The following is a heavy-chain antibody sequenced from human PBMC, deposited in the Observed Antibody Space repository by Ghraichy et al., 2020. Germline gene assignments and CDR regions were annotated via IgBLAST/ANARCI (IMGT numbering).Heavy chain of an antibody. CDR1: GFTFSSYA. D-gene: IGHD3-22*01. V-gene: IGHV3-23*01. Sequence: GGSLRLSCAASGFTFSSYAMSWVRQAPGKGLEWVSAISGSGGSTYYADSVKGRFTISRDNSKNTLYLQMNSLRAEDTAVYYCAKDGEDSSGYYGFDYWGQGTLFTVSS. J-gene: IGHJ4*02. CDR2: ISGSGGST. CDR3: AKDGEDSSGYYGFDY.